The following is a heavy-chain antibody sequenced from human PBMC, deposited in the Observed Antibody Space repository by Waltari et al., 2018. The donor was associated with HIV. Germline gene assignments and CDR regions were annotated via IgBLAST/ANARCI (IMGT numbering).Heavy chain of an antibody. CDR3: ARIRLRGFDY. CDR1: VFTSSSYW. V-gene: IGHV3-74*01. Sequence: EVQLVVSGGGLVQPGGSLRLPCAAPVFTSSSYWLHWVRQAPGKGLVWVSRINSDGSSTSYADSVKGRFTISRDNAKNTLYLQMNSLRAEDTAVYYCARIRLRGFDYWGQGTLVTVSS. CDR2: INSDGSST. D-gene: IGHD6-25*01. J-gene: IGHJ4*02.